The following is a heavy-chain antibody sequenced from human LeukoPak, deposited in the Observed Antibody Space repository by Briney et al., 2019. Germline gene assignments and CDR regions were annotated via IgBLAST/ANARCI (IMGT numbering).Heavy chain of an antibody. V-gene: IGHV1-69*05. D-gene: IGHD4-17*01. J-gene: IGHJ5*02. Sequence: SVKVSCKASGGTFSSYAISWVRQAPGQGLEWMGGIIPIFGTANYAQKFQGRVTITTDESTSTAYMELSSLRSEDTALYYCAREMGDYVTQNWFDPWGQGTLVTVSS. CDR3: AREMGDYVTQNWFDP. CDR2: IIPIFGTA. CDR1: GGTFSSYA.